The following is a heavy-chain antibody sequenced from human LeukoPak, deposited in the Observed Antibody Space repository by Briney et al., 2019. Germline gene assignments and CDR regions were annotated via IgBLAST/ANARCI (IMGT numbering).Heavy chain of an antibody. Sequence: ASVKVSCKASGYTFTSYGISWVRQAPGQGLEWMGWISAYNGNTNYAQKLQGRVTMTTDTSTSTAYMELRSLRTDDTAVYYCARDKCNPDLFISAADAFDIWGQGTMVTVSS. CDR3: ARDKCNPDLFISAADAFDI. CDR2: ISAYNGNT. J-gene: IGHJ3*02. CDR1: GYTFTSYG. D-gene: IGHD3-9*01. V-gene: IGHV1-18*01.